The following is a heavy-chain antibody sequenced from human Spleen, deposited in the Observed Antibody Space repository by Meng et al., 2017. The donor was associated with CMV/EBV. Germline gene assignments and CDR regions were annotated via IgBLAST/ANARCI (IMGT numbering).Heavy chain of an antibody. J-gene: IGHJ6*02. V-gene: IGHV3-30*04. CDR1: GFTFSSYA. D-gene: IGHD2-2*01. CDR2: ISYDGSNK. CDR3: ARESCSSTSCYYYYYGMDV. Sequence: GESLKISCAASGFTFSSYAMHWVRQTPGKGLEWVAVISYDGSNKYYADSVKGRFTISRDNSKNTLYLQMNSLRAEDTAVYYCARESCSSTSCYYYYYGMDVWGQGTTVTVSS.